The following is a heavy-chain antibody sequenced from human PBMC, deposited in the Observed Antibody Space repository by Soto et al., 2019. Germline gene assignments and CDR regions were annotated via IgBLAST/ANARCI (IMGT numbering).Heavy chain of an antibody. CDR1: GGTFSDYA. CDR2: IIPMFSSS. Sequence: QVQLVQSGAEVKKPGSSVKVSCTASGGTFSDYAFSWVRQAPGQGLEWMGGIIPMFSSSRFAQKFQGRLTITADDSTSTAYMSLSSLGSADTAMYYCAKDIGFQQHLFVFDLWGPGTLVTVSS. D-gene: IGHD3-10*02. V-gene: IGHV1-69*01. J-gene: IGHJ4*02. CDR3: AKDIGFQQHLFVFDL.